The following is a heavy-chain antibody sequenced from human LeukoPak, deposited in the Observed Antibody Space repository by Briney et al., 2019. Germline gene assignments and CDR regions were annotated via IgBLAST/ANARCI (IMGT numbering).Heavy chain of an antibody. V-gene: IGHV3-23*01. D-gene: IGHD6-6*01. CDR1: GFTFSSYA. CDR3: AKVPYSSSWEGYFDY. J-gene: IGHJ4*02. CDR2: ISGSGGST. Sequence: PGGSLRLSCAAFGFTFSSYAMSWVRQAPGKGLEWVSAISGSGGSTYYADSVKGRFTISRDNSKNTLYLQMNSLRAEDTAVYYCAKVPYSSSWEGYFDYWGQGTLVTVSS.